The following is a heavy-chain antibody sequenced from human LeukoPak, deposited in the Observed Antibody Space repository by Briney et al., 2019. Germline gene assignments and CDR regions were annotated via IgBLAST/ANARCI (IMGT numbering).Heavy chain of an antibody. CDR2: IIPILGIA. J-gene: IGHJ4*02. CDR1: GGTFSSYA. V-gene: IGHV1-69*04. D-gene: IGHD4-23*01. Sequence: SVEVSCKASGGTFSSYAISWVRQAPGQGLEWMGRIIPILGIANYAQKFQGRVTITADKSTSTAYMELSSLRSEDTAVYYCATASGGNSVYYWGQGTLVTVSS. CDR3: ATASGGNSVYY.